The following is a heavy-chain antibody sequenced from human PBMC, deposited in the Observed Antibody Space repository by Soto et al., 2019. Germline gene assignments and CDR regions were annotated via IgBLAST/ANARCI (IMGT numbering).Heavy chain of an antibody. CDR2: IGRSSSTI. J-gene: IGHJ4*02. D-gene: IGHD1-1*01. CDR1: GFSFSTYS. CDR3: ARVQTGSLGTFDY. Sequence: EVPLVESGGGLVQPGGSLRLSCAASGFSFSTYSMSWVRQAPGKGLEWISYIGRSSSTIYYADSMKGRFTISRDNVKNSMYLRMNSLRDEDTAVYYCARVQTGSLGTFDYWGQGTLVTVSS. V-gene: IGHV3-48*02.